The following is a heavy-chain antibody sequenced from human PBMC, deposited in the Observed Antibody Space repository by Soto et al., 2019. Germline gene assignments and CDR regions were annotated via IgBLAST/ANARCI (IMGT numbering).Heavy chain of an antibody. J-gene: IGHJ4*02. Sequence: EVQLVESGGGLVKPGGSLRLSCAASGFTFSSYSMNWVRQAPGKGLEWVSSISSSSSYIYYADSVKGRFTISRDNAKNLLYLQMNSLRAEDTAVYYCARGLGGEYQLLWVDYWGQGTLVTVSS. D-gene: IGHD2-2*01. CDR3: ARGLGGEYQLLWVDY. CDR2: ISSSSSYI. CDR1: GFTFSSYS. V-gene: IGHV3-21*01.